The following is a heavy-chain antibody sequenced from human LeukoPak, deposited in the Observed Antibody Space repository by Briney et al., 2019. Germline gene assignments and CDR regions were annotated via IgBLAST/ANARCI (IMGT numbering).Heavy chain of an antibody. J-gene: IGHJ4*02. CDR2: ISYDGSNK. CDR3: ARDRGVAAALQHYFDY. CDR1: GFTFSSYA. V-gene: IGHV3-30-3*01. Sequence: PGGSLRLSCAASGFTFSSYAMHWVRQAPGKGLEWVAVISYDGSNKYYADSVKGRFTISRDNSKNTLYLQMNSLRAEDTAVYYCARDRGVAAALQHYFDYWGQGTLVTVSS. D-gene: IGHD6-13*01.